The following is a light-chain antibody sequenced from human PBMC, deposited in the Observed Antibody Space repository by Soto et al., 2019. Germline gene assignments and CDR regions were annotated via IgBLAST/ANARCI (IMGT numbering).Light chain of an antibody. J-gene: IGLJ3*02. Sequence: QSVLTQPPSVSGAPGQTVTISCTGSTSIFGAGFDVHWYQQLPGTAPKLLIYGNNNRPSRVPDRFSGSKSGTSASLAITGLQGEDEGDYYCQSYDTSRSTPGVFGGGTKLTVL. CDR1: TSIFGAGFD. V-gene: IGLV1-40*01. CDR2: GNN. CDR3: QSYDTSRSTPGV.